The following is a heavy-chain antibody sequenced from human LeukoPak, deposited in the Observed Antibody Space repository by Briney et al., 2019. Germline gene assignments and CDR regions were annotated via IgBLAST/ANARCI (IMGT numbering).Heavy chain of an antibody. CDR3: ARPILDI. CDR2: INHSGST. J-gene: IGHJ3*02. V-gene: IGHV4-34*01. Sequence: TSETLSLTCTVSGGSISSYYWSWIRQPPGKGLEWIGEINHSGSTNYNPSLKSRVTISVDTSKNQFSLKLSSVTAADTAVYYCARPILDIWGQGTMVTVSS. CDR1: GGSISSYY.